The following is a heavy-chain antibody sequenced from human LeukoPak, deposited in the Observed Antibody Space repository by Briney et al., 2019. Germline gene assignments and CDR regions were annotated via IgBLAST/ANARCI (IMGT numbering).Heavy chain of an antibody. D-gene: IGHD3-16*01. V-gene: IGHV3-23*01. J-gene: IGHJ4*02. CDR2: IGGSGGT. CDR1: GFTFRSYA. Sequence: GVSLRLCCAASGFTFRSYAMDWVRQARGKGLEWVSAIGGSGGTYHADSVKGRFTISRDISKNTLYLQMNSLRAEDTAVYYCAKESGSYAKPFDYWGQGTLVTVSS. CDR3: AKESGSYAKPFDY.